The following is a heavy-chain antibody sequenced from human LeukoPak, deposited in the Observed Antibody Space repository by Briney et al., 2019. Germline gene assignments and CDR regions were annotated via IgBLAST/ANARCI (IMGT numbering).Heavy chain of an antibody. CDR2: ISSSSSYI. V-gene: IGHV3-21*01. CDR3: ARDQWVNYYGSGSYYAYAFDI. D-gene: IGHD3-10*01. J-gene: IGHJ3*02. CDR1: GFTFSSYS. Sequence: PGGSLRLSCAASGFTFSSYSMNWVRQAPGKGLEWVSSISSSSSYIYYADSVKGRFTISRDNAKNSLYLQMNSLRAEDTAVYYCARDQWVNYYGSGSYYAYAFDIWGQGTMVTVPS.